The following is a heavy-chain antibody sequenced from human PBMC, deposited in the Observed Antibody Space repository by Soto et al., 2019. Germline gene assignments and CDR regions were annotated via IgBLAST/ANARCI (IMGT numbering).Heavy chain of an antibody. V-gene: IGHV4-39*01. J-gene: IGHJ6*03. CDR3: ADGIAAAGKWGNYYYYMDV. CDR1: GGSISSSSYY. D-gene: IGHD6-13*01. Sequence: SETLSLTCTVSGGSISSSSYYWGWIRQPPGKGLEWIGSIYYSGSTYYNPSLKSRVTISVDTSKNQFSLKLSSVTAADTAVYYCADGIAAAGKWGNYYYYMDVWGKGTTVTVSS. CDR2: IYYSGST.